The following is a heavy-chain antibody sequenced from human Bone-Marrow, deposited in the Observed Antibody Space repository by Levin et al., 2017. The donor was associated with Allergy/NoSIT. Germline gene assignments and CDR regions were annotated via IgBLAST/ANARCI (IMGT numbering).Heavy chain of an antibody. CDR3: AGTHDNYGVLTDYYYFDS. D-gene: IGHD3-9*01. J-gene: IGHJ4*02. CDR1: GGSISSYY. V-gene: IGHV4-59*12. Sequence: SETLSLTCTVSGGSISSYYWSWIRQSPGKGLEWIGYIHYSGSTNYNPSLKSRVTISVDTSKNQFSLRVSSVTAAETAVYYCAGTHDNYGVLTDYYYFDSWGQGSLVAVSS. CDR2: IHYSGST.